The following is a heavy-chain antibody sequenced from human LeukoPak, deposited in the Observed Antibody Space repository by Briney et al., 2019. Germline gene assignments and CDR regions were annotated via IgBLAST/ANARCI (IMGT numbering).Heavy chain of an antibody. J-gene: IGHJ4*02. D-gene: IGHD4-11*01. CDR2: ISAYNGNT. V-gene: IGHV1-18*01. CDR1: GYTFTIYG. Sequence: AAVTVSFKGSGYTFTIYGISWVRQAPGQGGEGVGWISAYNGNTNYAQKLQGRVTMTTDTSTSTAYMELRSLRSDDTAVYYCATAHDYSNFLFDYWGQGTLVTVSS. CDR3: ATAHDYSNFLFDY.